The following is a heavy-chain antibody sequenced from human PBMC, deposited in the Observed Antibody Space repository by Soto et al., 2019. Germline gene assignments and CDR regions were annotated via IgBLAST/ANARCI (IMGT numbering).Heavy chain of an antibody. V-gene: IGHV4-31*03. Sequence: PSETLSLTCTVSGGSISSGGYYWSWIRQHPGKGLEWIGYIYYSGSTYYNPSLKSRVTISVDTSKNQFSLKLSSVTAADTAVYYCARKEAAPHYYGMDVWGQGTTVTVSS. CDR2: IYYSGST. J-gene: IGHJ6*02. D-gene: IGHD2-15*01. CDR3: ARKEAAPHYYGMDV. CDR1: GGSISSGGYY.